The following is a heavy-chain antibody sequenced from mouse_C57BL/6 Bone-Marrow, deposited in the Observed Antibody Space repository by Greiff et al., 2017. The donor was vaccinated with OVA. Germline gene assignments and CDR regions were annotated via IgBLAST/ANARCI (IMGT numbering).Heavy chain of an antibody. J-gene: IGHJ2*01. D-gene: IGHD1-1*01. CDR2: ISDGGSYT. Sequence: EVKLVESGGGLVKPGGSLKLSCAASGFTFSSYAMSWVRQTPEKRLEWVATISDGGSYTYYPDNVKGRFTISRDNAKNNLYLQMSHLKSEDTAMYYCAREGRYYYGSSFWGQGTTLTVSS. CDR3: AREGRYYYGSSF. CDR1: GFTFSSYA. V-gene: IGHV5-4*01.